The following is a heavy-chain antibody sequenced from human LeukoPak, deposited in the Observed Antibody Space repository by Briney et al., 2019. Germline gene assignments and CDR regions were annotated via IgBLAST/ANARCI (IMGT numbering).Heavy chain of an antibody. D-gene: IGHD6-13*01. CDR3: ARDVESSWYGYNWFDP. J-gene: IGHJ5*02. CDR2: INPSGGRT. Sequence: ASVKVSCKASGYTFTSYYMHWVRQAPGQGLEWMGLINPSGGRTTYAQKFQGRVTLTRDMSTSTVYMGLSSLRSEDTAVYYCARDVESSWYGYNWFDPWGQGTLATVSS. V-gene: IGHV1-46*01. CDR1: GYTFTSYY.